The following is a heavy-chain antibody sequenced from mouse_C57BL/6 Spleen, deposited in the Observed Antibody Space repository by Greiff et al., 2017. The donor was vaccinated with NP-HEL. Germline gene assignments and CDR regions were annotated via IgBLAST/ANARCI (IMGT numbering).Heavy chain of an antibody. V-gene: IGHV1-19*01. CDR1: GYTFTDYY. CDR2: INPYNGGT. Sequence: EVQLQQSGPVLVKPGASVKMSCKASGYTFTDYYMNWVKQSHGKSLEWIGVINPYNGGTSYNQKFKGKATLTVDKSSSTAYMELNSLTSEDSAVYYCAKRGNTGYFDVWGTGTTGTVSS. J-gene: IGHJ1*03. CDR3: AKRGNTGYFDV. D-gene: IGHD2-1*01.